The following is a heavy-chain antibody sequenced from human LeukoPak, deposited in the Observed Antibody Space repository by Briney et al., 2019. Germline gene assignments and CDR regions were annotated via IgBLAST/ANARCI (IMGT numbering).Heavy chain of an antibody. Sequence: SETLSLTCTVPGGSISSYYWSWIRQPPGKGLEWIGYIYYSGSTNYNPSLKSRVTISVDTSKNQFSLKLSSVTAADTAVYYCARSGVQLWSRAYAFDIWGQGTMVTVSS. V-gene: IGHV4-59*01. CDR1: GGSISSYY. J-gene: IGHJ3*02. D-gene: IGHD5-18*01. CDR3: ARSGVQLWSRAYAFDI. CDR2: IYYSGST.